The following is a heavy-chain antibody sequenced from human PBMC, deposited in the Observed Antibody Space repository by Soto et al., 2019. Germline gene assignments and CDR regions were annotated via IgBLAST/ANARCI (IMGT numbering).Heavy chain of an antibody. CDR2: ISISGTAI. Sequence: GSLRLSCAASGFTFRSYSMNWVRQAPGKGLEWVSYISISGTAIYYADSVKGRFTISRDDAKNSLYLQMNGLRDEDTSVYYCARDNGIAGSFDPWGQGALVTVSS. V-gene: IGHV3-48*02. D-gene: IGHD6-13*01. J-gene: IGHJ5*02. CDR1: GFTFRSYS. CDR3: ARDNGIAGSFDP.